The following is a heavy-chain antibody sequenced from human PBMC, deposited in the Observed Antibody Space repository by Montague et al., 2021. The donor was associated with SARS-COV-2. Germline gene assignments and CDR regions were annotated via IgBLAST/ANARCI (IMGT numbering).Heavy chain of an antibody. Sequence: CAISGDSVASKRVAWNWIRQSPSRGLEWLGRTYYRSKWDSDYAEXXKRRLVITPDTSKNQVSLQLNSAIPEDTAVYFCASSGITLTGLDAFDIWGQGTMVTVSS. CDR2: TYYRSKWDS. CDR1: GDSVASKRVA. V-gene: IGHV6-1*01. CDR3: ASSGITLTGLDAFDI. J-gene: IGHJ3*02. D-gene: IGHD3-9*01.